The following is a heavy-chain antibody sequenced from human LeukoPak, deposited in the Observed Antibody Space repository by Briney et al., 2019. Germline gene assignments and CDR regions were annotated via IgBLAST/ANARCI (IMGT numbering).Heavy chain of an antibody. Sequence: ASVKVSCKASGGTFSSYAISWDRQAPGQGLEWMGGIIPIFGTANYAQKVQGRGPITTDESTSTAYMELSSLRSEDTAVYYCESDPGSFNFDHWGQGTLVTVSS. CDR1: GGTFSSYA. J-gene: IGHJ4*02. D-gene: IGHD1-26*01. V-gene: IGHV1-69*05. CDR2: IIPIFGTA. CDR3: ESDPGSFNFDH.